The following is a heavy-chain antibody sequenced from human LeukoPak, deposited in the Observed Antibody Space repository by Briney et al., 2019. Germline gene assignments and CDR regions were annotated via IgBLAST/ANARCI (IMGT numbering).Heavy chain of an antibody. J-gene: IGHJ1*01. CDR3: AKDDDWGRFNH. D-gene: IGHD3-16*01. V-gene: IGHV3-23*01. CDR2: ISPRGDIT. CDR1: GFSFRSHG. Sequence: GGSLRLSCAASGFSFRSHGMNWVRQAPGKGLEWVSGISPRGDITYYKDSVRGRFTISRDNFKNTVPLQLNSLRAEDTAMYYCAKDDDWGRFNHWGQGTLVTVSS.